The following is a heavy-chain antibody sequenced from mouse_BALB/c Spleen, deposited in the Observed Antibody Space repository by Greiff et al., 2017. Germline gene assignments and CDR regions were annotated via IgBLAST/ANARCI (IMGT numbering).Heavy chain of an antibody. D-gene: IGHD1-1*01. Sequence: VQLKESGPGVVKPSQSLSLTCTVTGYSITSDYAWNWIRQFPGNKLEWMGYISYSGSTSYNPSLKSRISITRDTSKNQFFLQLNSVTTEDTATYYCARGPHYYGSSYYFDYWGQGTTLTVSS. CDR1: GYSITSDYA. V-gene: IGHV3-2*02. CDR2: ISYSGST. CDR3: ARGPHYYGSSYYFDY. J-gene: IGHJ2*01.